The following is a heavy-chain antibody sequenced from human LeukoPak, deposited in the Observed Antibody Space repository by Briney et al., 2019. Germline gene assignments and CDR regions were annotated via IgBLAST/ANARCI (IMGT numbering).Heavy chain of an antibody. CDR3: ARWGTIFGVVIKGGDY. V-gene: IGHV1-18*01. CDR1: GYTFTSYG. Sequence: ASVKVSCKASGYTFTSYGTSWVRQAPGQGLEWMGWISAYNGNTNYAQKLQGRVTTTTDTSTSTAYMELRSLRSDDTAVYYCARWGTIFGVVIKGGDYWGQGTLVTVSS. CDR2: ISAYNGNT. J-gene: IGHJ4*02. D-gene: IGHD3-3*01.